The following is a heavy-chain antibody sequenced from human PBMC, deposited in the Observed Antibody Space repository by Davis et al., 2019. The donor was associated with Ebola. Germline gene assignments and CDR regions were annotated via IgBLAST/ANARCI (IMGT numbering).Heavy chain of an antibody. J-gene: IGHJ4*02. D-gene: IGHD3-3*02. V-gene: IGHV1-8*01. CDR2: MNPNSGNT. CDR3: ARGPAFGIPYPHFWGY. CDR1: RYTFSSYD. Sequence: ASSVQVSCKASRYTFSSYDINWVRQATGPGLEWMGCMNPNSGNTGYAQKFQGRVTMTRSTSISTAYMELSSLTSEDTAIYYCARGPAFGIPYPHFWGYWGQGTLVAVSS.